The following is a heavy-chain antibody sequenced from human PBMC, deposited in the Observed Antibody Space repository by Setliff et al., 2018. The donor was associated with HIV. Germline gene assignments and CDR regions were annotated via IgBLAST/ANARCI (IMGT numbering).Heavy chain of an antibody. V-gene: IGHV4-4*08. J-gene: IGHJ4*02. CDR1: GGSISGYY. CDR2: IYTSGST. D-gene: IGHD2-21*02. CDR3: AICGGDCYSLDY. Sequence: SETLSLTCTVSGGSISGYYWSWIRQPPGKGLEWIGYIYTSGSTNYNPSLKNRVTISVDTSKNTFSLKLSSVAAADTAVYYCAICGGDCYSLDYWGQGTRVTVSS.